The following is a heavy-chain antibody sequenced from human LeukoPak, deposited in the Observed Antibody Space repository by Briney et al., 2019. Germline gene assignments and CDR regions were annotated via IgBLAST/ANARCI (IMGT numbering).Heavy chain of an antibody. Sequence: ASVKVSCKTSGYTFTSYDINWVRQATGQGLEWMGWMNPNSGNTGYAQKFQGRVTMTRNTSISTAYMELSSLKASDTAMYYCARHSTSSGWYWYWGQGTLVTVSS. CDR1: GYTFTSYD. CDR2: MNPNSGNT. D-gene: IGHD6-19*01. J-gene: IGHJ4*02. V-gene: IGHV1-8*01. CDR3: ARHSTSSGWYWY.